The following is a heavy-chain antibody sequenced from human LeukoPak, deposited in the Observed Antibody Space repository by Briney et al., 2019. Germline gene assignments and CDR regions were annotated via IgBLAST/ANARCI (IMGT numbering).Heavy chain of an antibody. V-gene: IGHV1-69*04. CDR1: GYTFSNYG. J-gene: IGHJ6*02. CDR2: IIPILGIP. CDR3: ARKDRTVTPNYDMDV. Sequence: SVKVSCKASGYTFSNYGISWVRQAPGQGLKWMGRIIPILGIPNYAQNFQGRVTITADKSTSTAYMELSSLRSEDTAVYYCARKDRTVTPNYDMDVWGQGTTVTVSS. D-gene: IGHD4-17*01.